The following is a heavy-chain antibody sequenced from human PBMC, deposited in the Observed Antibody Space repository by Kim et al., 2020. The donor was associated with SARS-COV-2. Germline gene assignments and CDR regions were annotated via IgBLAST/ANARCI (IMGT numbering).Heavy chain of an antibody. D-gene: IGHD6-13*01. CDR3: ARGNIAAGCTRLLNAFDI. J-gene: IGHJ3*02. V-gene: IGHV4-34*01. Sequence: SETLSLTCAVYGGSFSGYYWSWIRQPPGKGLEWIGEINHSGSTNSNPSLTSRVTISVDTTKNQFSLKLSSGTAADTAVYCGARGNIAAGCTRLLNAFDI. CDR1: GGSFSGYY. CDR2: INHSGST.